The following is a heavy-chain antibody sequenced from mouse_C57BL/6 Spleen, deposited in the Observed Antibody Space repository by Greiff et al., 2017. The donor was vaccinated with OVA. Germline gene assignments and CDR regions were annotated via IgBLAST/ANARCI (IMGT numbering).Heavy chain of an antibody. Sequence: QVQLQQPGAELVKPGASVKLSCKASGYTFTSYWMQWVKQRPGQGLEWIGEIDPSDNYTNYHQKFKGKATLTVDTSSSTAYMQLSSLTSEDAAVYYCAERTSYWYFGVWGTGPTVTVAS. J-gene: IGHJ1*03. CDR3: AERTSYWYFGV. CDR1: GYTFTSYW. CDR2: IDPSDNYT. V-gene: IGHV1-50*01. D-gene: IGHD1-3*01.